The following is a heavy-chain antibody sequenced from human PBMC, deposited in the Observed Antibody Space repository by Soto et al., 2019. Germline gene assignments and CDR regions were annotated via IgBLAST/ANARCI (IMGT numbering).Heavy chain of an antibody. CDR2: IWYDGSNK. CDR3: ARIRHYYDFWSGYPDHDAFDI. D-gene: IGHD3-3*01. Sequence: GGSLRLSCAASGFTFSSYGMHWVRQAPGKGLEWVAVIWYDGSNKYYADSVKGRFTISRDNSKNTLYLQMKSLRAEDTAVYYCARIRHYYDFWSGYPDHDAFDIWGQGTMVTVSS. V-gene: IGHV3-33*01. J-gene: IGHJ3*02. CDR1: GFTFSSYG.